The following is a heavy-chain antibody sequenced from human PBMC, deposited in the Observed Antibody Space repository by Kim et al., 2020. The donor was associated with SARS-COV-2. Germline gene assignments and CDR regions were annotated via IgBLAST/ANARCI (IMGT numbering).Heavy chain of an antibody. Sequence: SETLSLTCTVSGGSISSSSYYWGWIRQPPGKGLEWIGSIYYSGSTYYNPSLKSRVTISVDTSKNQFSLKLSSVTAADTAVYYCARDRITMIVVVINWFDPWGQGTLVTVSS. CDR3: ARDRITMIVVVINWFDP. CDR2: IYYSGST. V-gene: IGHV4-39*07. CDR1: GGSISSSSYY. J-gene: IGHJ5*02. D-gene: IGHD3-22*01.